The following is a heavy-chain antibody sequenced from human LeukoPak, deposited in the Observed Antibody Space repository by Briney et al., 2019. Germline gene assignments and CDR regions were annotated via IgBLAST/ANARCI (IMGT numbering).Heavy chain of an antibody. CDR3: AKEVFGEYYDGFDY. Sequence: GGSLRLSCAASGFTFSSYAMSCVCEAPGGGLEWVSRIGVNGVTTYYADSVKGRFSISRDNSRNTLFLHMNSLRAEDTAVYYCAKEVFGEYYDGFDYWGQGTLVTVSS. V-gene: IGHV3-23*01. D-gene: IGHD3-10*02. J-gene: IGHJ4*02. CDR1: GFTFSSYA. CDR2: IGVNGVTT.